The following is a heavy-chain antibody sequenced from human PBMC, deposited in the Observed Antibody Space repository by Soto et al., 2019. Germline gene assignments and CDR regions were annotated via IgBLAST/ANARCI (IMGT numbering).Heavy chain of an antibody. CDR1: GYTFTSYA. V-gene: IGHV1-3*01. D-gene: IGHD3-22*01. J-gene: IGHJ3*02. CDR2: INAGNGNT. Sequence: ASVKVSCKASGYTFTSYAMHWVRQAPGQRLEWMGWINAGNGNTKYSQKFQGRVTITRDTSASTAYMELSSLRSEDTAVYYCARGGIFDSRGYYSFTAFAISGQGTMGTV. CDR3: ARGGIFDSRGYYSFTAFAI.